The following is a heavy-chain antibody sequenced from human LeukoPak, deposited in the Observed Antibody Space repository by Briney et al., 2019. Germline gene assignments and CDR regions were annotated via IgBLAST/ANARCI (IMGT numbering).Heavy chain of an antibody. CDR2: ISGSGAST. D-gene: IGHD1-26*01. Sequence: GSLRLSCAASGFTFSSYAMSWVRQAPGKGLEWVSAISGSGASTYYADSVKGRFTISRDNSKNTLYLQMNSLRAEDTAVYYCARPLIVGATTDLDVWGQGTTVTVSS. J-gene: IGHJ6*02. V-gene: IGHV3-23*01. CDR3: ARPLIVGATTDLDV. CDR1: GFTFSSYA.